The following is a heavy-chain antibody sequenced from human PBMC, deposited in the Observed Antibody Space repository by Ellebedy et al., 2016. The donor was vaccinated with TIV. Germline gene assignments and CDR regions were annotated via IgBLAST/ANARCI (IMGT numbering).Heavy chain of an antibody. CDR2: ISHDGSVK. Sequence: GGSLRLSCAASGFTLSRFGMQWVRQAPGKGLEWVAVISHDGSVKHYADSVKGRFTISRDNSKNTLNLQLSSLRSEDTAVYYCAKETTELTATTLYWGQGTLVTVSS. D-gene: IGHD1-1*01. CDR1: GFTLSRFG. V-gene: IGHV3-30*18. J-gene: IGHJ4*02. CDR3: AKETTELTATTLY.